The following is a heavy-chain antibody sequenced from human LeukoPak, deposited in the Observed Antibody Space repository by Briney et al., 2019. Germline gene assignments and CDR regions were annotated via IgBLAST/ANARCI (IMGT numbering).Heavy chain of an antibody. CDR3: AKTYGHFDD. J-gene: IGHJ4*02. CDR1: GFTFTSYT. V-gene: IGHV3-21*01. CDR2: ITSGSSYI. Sequence: GGSLRLSCAASGFTFTSYTMNWVRQAPGKGLEWVSSITSGSSYIYYADSVKGRFTISRDNAKNSLYLQMTSLRVDDTAVYYCAKTYGHFDDWGQGTLVTVSS. D-gene: IGHD4-17*01.